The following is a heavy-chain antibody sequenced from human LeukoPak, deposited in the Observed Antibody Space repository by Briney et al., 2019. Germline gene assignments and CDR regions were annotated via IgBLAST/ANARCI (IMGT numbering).Heavy chain of an antibody. CDR1: GGSISSGGYS. CDR3: ARKGLGGDLFDY. Sequence: SQTLSLTCAVSGGSISSGGYSWRWIRQPPGKGLEWIGYIYHSGSTYYNPSLKSQVTISVDRSKNQFSLKLSSVTAADTAVYYCARKGLGGDLFDYWGQGTLVTVSS. D-gene: IGHD4-17*01. V-gene: IGHV4-30-2*01. J-gene: IGHJ4*02. CDR2: IYHSGST.